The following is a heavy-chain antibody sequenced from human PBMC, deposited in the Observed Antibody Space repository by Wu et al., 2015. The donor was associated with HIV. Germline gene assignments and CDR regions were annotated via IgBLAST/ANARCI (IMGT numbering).Heavy chain of an antibody. Sequence: QVQLVQSGAEVKKPGSSVKVSCKASGGTFSSYAISWVRQAPGQGLEWMGGIIPIFGTANYAQKFQGRVTITADESTSTAYMELSSLRSEDTAVYYCARSKEHRGNSSSWPDYFDYWGQGTLVTVSS. CDR1: GGTFSSYA. CDR2: IIPIFGTA. J-gene: IGHJ4*02. CDR3: ARSKEHRGNSSSWPDYFDY. V-gene: IGHV1-69*12. D-gene: IGHD6-13*01.